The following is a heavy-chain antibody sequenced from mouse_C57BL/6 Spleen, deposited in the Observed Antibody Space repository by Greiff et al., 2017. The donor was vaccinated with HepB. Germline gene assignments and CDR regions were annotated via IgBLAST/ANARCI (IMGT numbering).Heavy chain of an antibody. Sequence: VQLQQSGPELVKPGASVKIPCKASGYTFTDYNMDWVQQSHGKSLEWIGDINPNNGGTIYNQKFKGKATLTVDKSSSTAYMELRSLTSEDTAVYDCARPVVAGNAMDYWGQGTSVTVSS. V-gene: IGHV1-18*01. D-gene: IGHD1-1*01. CDR3: ARPVVAGNAMDY. CDR2: INPNNGGT. CDR1: GYTFTDYN. J-gene: IGHJ4*01.